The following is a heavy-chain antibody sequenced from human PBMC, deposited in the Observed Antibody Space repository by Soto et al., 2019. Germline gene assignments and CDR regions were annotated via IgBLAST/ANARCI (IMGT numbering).Heavy chain of an antibody. CDR1: GFSLSTSGVG. CDR3: AYRLCDRSRSWDAGYFDY. CDR2: IYWDDDK. J-gene: IGHJ4*02. V-gene: IGHV2-5*02. D-gene: IGHD6-13*01. Sequence: SGPTLVNPTQTLRLTCTFSGFSLSTSGVGVGWIRQPPGKALEWLALIYWDDDKRYSPSLKSRLAITKDTSRNQVVLTMINMDPVDTATYHCAYRLCDRSRSWDAGYFDYWGQGTLVTVSS.